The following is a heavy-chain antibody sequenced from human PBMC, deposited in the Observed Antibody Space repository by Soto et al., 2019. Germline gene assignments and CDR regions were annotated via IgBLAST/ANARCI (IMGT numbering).Heavy chain of an antibody. J-gene: IGHJ6*02. CDR1: GFTFSSYS. CDR3: ARYTKTTVTTYGMDV. Sequence: EVQLVESGGGLVKPGGSLRLSCAASGFTFSSYSMNWVRQAPGKGLEWVSSISSSSSYIYYADSVKGRFTISRDNAKNSLYLQMNSLRAEDTAVYYCARYTKTTVTTYGMDVWGQVTTVTVSS. CDR2: ISSSSSYI. V-gene: IGHV3-21*01. D-gene: IGHD4-17*01.